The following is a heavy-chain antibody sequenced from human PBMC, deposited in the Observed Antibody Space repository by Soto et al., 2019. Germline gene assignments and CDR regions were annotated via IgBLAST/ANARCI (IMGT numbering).Heavy chain of an antibody. CDR2: INHSGST. Sequence: SETLSLTCAVYGGSFSGYYWSWIRQPPGKGLEWIGEINHSGSTNYNPSLKSRVTISVDTSKNQFSLKLSSVTAADTAVYYCASTWYYDFWSGYYLDVWGQGTTGTVSS. CDR3: ASTWYYDFWSGYYLDV. CDR1: GGSFSGYY. V-gene: IGHV4-34*01. J-gene: IGHJ6*02. D-gene: IGHD3-3*01.